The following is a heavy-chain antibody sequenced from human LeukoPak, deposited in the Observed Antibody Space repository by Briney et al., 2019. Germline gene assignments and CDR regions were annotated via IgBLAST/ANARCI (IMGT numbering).Heavy chain of an antibody. Sequence: SETLSLTCAVYGGSFSGYYWSWIRQPPGKGLEWIGEINHSGSTNYNSSLKSRVTISVDTSKNQFSLKLSSVTAADTAVCYCARGRRSGYSYGSGLGYWGQGTLVTVSS. V-gene: IGHV4-34*01. CDR1: GGSFSGYY. J-gene: IGHJ4*02. CDR2: INHSGST. CDR3: ARGRRSGYSYGSGLGY. D-gene: IGHD5-18*01.